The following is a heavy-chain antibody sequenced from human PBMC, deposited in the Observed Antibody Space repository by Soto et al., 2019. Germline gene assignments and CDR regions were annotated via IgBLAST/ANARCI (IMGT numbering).Heavy chain of an antibody. Sequence: QVQLVQSGAEVKKPGSSVKVSCKASGGTFSSYAISWVRQAPGQGLEWMGGIIPIFGTANYAQKFQGRVTIPADESTSTAYMELSSLRSEHTAVYYCARVRVTIFGVVPNYYGMDVWGHGTTVTVSS. CDR2: IIPIFGTA. J-gene: IGHJ6*02. V-gene: IGHV1-69*01. CDR3: ARVRVTIFGVVPNYYGMDV. D-gene: IGHD3-3*01. CDR1: GGTFSSYA.